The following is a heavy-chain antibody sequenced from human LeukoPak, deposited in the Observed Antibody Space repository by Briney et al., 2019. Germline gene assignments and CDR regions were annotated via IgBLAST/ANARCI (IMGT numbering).Heavy chain of an antibody. CDR3: AKAMYYYDSSGFNFPGD. CDR1: GFTFSSYG. J-gene: IGHJ4*02. CDR2: ISYDGSNK. Sequence: PGGSLRLSCAASGFTFSSYGMHWVRQAPGKGLEWAAVISYDGSNKYYADSVKGRFTISRDNSKNTLFLQMNSLRAEDTAVYYCAKAMYYYDSSGFNFPGDWGQGTLVTVSS. V-gene: IGHV3-30*18. D-gene: IGHD3-22*01.